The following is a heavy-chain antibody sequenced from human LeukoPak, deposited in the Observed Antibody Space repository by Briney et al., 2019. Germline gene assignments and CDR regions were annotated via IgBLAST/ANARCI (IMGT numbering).Heavy chain of an antibody. Sequence: SETLSLTCTVSGGSISSSSYYWGWIRQPPGKGLEWIGSIYYSGSTYYNPSLKSRVTISVDTSKNQFPLKLSSVTAADTAVYYCAGVGLWFWELYGFDPWGQGTLVTVPS. V-gene: IGHV4-39*06. D-gene: IGHD3-10*01. CDR2: IYYSGST. CDR3: AGVGLWFWELYGFDP. CDR1: GGSISSSSYY. J-gene: IGHJ5*02.